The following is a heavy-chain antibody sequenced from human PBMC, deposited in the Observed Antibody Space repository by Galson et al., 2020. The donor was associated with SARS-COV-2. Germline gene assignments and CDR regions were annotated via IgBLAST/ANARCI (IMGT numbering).Heavy chain of an antibody. CDR1: GGSISSGGYY. D-gene: IGHD3-9*01. CDR2: IYYSGST. V-gene: IGHV4-31*03. Sequence: ASETLSLTCTVSGGSISSGGYYWSWIRQHPGKGLEWIGYIYYSGSTYYNPSLKSRVTISVDTSKNQFSLKLSSVTAADTAVYYCARTIYDILTGYRYNWFDPWGQGTLVTVSS. J-gene: IGHJ5*02. CDR3: ARTIYDILTGYRYNWFDP.